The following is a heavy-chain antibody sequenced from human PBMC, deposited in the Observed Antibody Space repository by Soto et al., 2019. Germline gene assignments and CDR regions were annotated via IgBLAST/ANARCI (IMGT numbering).Heavy chain of an antibody. J-gene: IGHJ4*02. D-gene: IGHD6-13*01. Sequence: QVELQESGPGLVKPSGTLSLTCAVSGGSVSSTYWWSWVRQPPGKGLEWIGEIYHSGSANYNPSLKCRVPIAVATAKNQFSLNLNSVTAADTAVYYCARYNAASGTYYFVYWGQGTLVTVSS. CDR1: GGSVSSTYW. CDR3: ARYNAASGTYYFVY. V-gene: IGHV4-4*02. CDR2: IYHSGSA.